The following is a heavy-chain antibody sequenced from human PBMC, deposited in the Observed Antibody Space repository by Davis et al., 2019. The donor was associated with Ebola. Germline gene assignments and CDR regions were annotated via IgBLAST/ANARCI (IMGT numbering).Heavy chain of an antibody. CDR1: GGSISSYY. J-gene: IGHJ5*02. Sequence: MPSETLSLTCTVSGGSISSYYWSWIRQPPGKGLEWIGYIYYSGSTNYNPSLKSRVTISVDTSKNQFSLKLSSVTAADTAVYYCARGSSYYDILTGFKNWFDPWGQGTLVTVSS. V-gene: IGHV4-59*01. D-gene: IGHD3-9*01. CDR2: IYYSGST. CDR3: ARGSSYYDILTGFKNWFDP.